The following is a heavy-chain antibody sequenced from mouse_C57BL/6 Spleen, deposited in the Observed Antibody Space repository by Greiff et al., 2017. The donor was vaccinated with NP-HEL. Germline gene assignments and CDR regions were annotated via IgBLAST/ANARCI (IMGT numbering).Heavy chain of an antibody. CDR3: ARSGTGGHYFDY. CDR2: IYPGDGDT. J-gene: IGHJ2*01. D-gene: IGHD4-1*01. V-gene: IGHV1-80*01. Sequence: VQLQQSGAELVKPGASVKISCKASGYAFSSYWMNWVKQRPGKGLEWIGQIYPGDGDTNYNGKFKGKATLTADKSSSTAYMQLSSLTSEDSAVYFCARSGTGGHYFDYWGQGTTLTVSS. CDR1: GYAFSSYW.